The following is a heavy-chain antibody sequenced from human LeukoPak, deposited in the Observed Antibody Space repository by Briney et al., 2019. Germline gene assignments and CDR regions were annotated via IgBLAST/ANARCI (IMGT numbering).Heavy chain of an antibody. CDR2: IGGSGTRT. CDR1: GFTFTTYG. Sequence: GGSLRLSCSASGFTFTTYGMNWVRQAPGKGLEWVSGIGGSGTRTYYADSVKGRFTISRDNSKNTLYLQMNSLRAEDTAVYYCAKDPERWLQLRLGFSDWGQGTLVTVSS. V-gene: IGHV3-23*01. J-gene: IGHJ4*02. CDR3: AKDPERWLQLRLGFSD. D-gene: IGHD5-24*01.